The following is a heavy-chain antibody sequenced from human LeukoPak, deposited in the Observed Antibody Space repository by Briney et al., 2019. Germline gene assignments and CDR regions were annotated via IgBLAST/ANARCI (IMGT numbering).Heavy chain of an antibody. CDR1: GGSINTNY. D-gene: IGHD5-12*01. J-gene: IGHJ6*03. V-gene: IGHV4-59*08. CDR2: IFYSGTT. Sequence: SETLSLTCTVSGGSINTNYWSWIRQPPGKELEWIAYIFYSGTTTYNPSLKSRVSISVDTSKNQFSLKLSSVTAADTAVYYCARHPRGEYYMDVWGKGTTVTVSS. CDR3: ARHPRGEYYMDV.